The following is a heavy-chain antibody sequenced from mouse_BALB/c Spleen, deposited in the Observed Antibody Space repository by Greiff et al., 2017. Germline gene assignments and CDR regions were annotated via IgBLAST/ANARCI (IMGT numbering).Heavy chain of an antibody. V-gene: IGHV3-8*02. CDR1: GDSITSGY. Sequence: EVKLQESGPSLVKPSQTLSLTCSVTGDSITSGYWNWIRKFPGNKLEYMGYISYSGSTYYNPSLKSRISITRDTSKNQYYLQLNSVTTEDTATYYCAGVVLRSYYAMDYWGQGTSVTVSS. CDR2: ISYSGST. CDR3: AGVVLRSYYAMDY. D-gene: IGHD1-1*01. J-gene: IGHJ4*01.